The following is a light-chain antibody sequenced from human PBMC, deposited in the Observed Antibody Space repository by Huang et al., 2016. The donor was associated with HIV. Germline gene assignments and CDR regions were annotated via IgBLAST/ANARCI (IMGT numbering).Light chain of an antibody. CDR2: AAS. J-gene: IGKJ1*01. CDR3: QQSYSTPRT. Sequence: DIQMTQSPSSLSASVGDRVTITCRASQSISSYLNWYQQEPGKAPKLLSYAASSLQSGVPSRCSGSGAGTDFTLTISSLQPEDFATYYCQQSYSTPRTFGQGTKVEIK. CDR1: QSISSY. V-gene: IGKV1-39*01.